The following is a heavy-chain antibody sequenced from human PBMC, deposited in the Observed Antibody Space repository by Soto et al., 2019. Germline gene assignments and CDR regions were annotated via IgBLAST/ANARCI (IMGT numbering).Heavy chain of an antibody. D-gene: IGHD5-18*01. Sequence: PSEILSLTCTASGGYISSYYWSWIRQPPGKGLEWVGYIYYSGSTTYNPSLKSRLTISVDTSKNQFSLKLRSVTAADTAVYYCSHGYYQYFNSWGQGTLVTVSS. CDR3: SHGYYQYFNS. CDR2: IYYSGST. V-gene: IGHV4-59*08. J-gene: IGHJ4*02. CDR1: GGYISSYY.